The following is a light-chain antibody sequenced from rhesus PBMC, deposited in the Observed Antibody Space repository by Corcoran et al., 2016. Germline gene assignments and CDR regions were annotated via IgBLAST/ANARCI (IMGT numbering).Light chain of an antibody. CDR3: QHNYGTPRT. CDR1: ENVNNY. Sequence: DIQMTQSPSSLSASVGDRVTITCRTSENVNNYLNWYQQKPGKALKLLIYKASTLQSWVPSRVSGSGSGTYYTFTISSLQSEDVATYYCQHNYGTPRTFGQGTKVEIK. CDR2: KAS. J-gene: IGKJ1*01. V-gene: IGKV1-74*01.